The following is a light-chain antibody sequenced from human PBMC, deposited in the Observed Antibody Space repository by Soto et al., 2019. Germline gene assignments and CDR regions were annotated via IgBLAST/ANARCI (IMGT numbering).Light chain of an antibody. V-gene: IGKV3-11*01. CDR3: QQRSNWPLMYT. CDR2: DAS. Sequence: EIVLTQSPATLSLSPGERATLSCRASQSVSSYLAWYQQKPGQAPRLLIYDASNRATGIPARFSGSGSGTDFTINISSLEPEDFAVYYCQQRSNWPLMYTFGQGTKLEIK. CDR1: QSVSSY. J-gene: IGKJ2*01.